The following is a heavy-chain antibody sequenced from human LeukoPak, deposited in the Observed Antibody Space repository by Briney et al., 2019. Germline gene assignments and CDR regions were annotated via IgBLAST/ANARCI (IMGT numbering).Heavy chain of an antibody. J-gene: IGHJ4*02. V-gene: IGHV3-64*02. D-gene: IGHD3-16*01. CDR3: ARSLGGYADS. CDR1: GFTFSHYG. CDR2: ITGDGGST. Sequence: GGSLRLSCAASGFTFSHYGMYWVRQAPGKELEYVSAITGDGGSTYYADFVKGRFIISRDNPKNTVYLQMGSLRAEDMAVYYCARSLGGYADSWGQGTLVTVSS.